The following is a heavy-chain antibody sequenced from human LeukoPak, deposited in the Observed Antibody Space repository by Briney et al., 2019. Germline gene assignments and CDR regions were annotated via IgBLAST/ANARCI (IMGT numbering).Heavy chain of an antibody. CDR2: MNPNSGNT. J-gene: IGHJ6*03. CDR3: ARGYRQLWLKTTHYYYMDV. CDR1: GYTFTSYD. V-gene: IGHV1-8*01. Sequence: VASVKVSCKASGYTFTSYDINWVRQATGQGLEWMGWMNPNSGNTGYAQKFQGRVTMTRNTSISTAYMELSSLRSEDTAVYYRARGYRQLWLKTTHYYYMDVWGQGTTVTVSS. D-gene: IGHD5-18*01.